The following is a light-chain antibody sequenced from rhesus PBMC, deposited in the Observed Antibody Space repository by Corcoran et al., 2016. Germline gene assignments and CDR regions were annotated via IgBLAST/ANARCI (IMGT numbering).Light chain of an antibody. CDR2: DAS. CDR1: HGISNN. Sequence: DIQMTQSPSSLSASVGHTVTITCLASHGISNNVSWFQQKPGKAPKHLIYDASSLESGVPSRFSGSGSGTEFTLPISSLQSEDFATYYCQNNYGTPPTFGRGTKVEIK. V-gene: IGKV1-28*02. J-gene: IGKJ4*01. CDR3: QNNYGTPPT.